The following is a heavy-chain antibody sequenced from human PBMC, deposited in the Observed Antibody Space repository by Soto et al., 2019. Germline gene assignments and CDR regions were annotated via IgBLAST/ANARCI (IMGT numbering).Heavy chain of an antibody. D-gene: IGHD3-10*01. CDR2: IYDSGST. J-gene: IGHJ4*02. CDR1: GDSLNNHY. Sequence: SETLSLTCSVSGDSLNNHYWTWIRQPPGKGLEWIGNIYDSGSTNYTPALKSRASMSVDTYKNLFSLKMNSVTDAETAVYYCARYSMAQVDYFDLWGQG. V-gene: IGHV4-59*11. CDR3: ARYSMAQVDYFDL.